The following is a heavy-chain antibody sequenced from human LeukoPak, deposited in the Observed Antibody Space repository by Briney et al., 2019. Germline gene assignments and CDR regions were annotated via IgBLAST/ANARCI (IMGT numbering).Heavy chain of an antibody. D-gene: IGHD6-13*01. J-gene: IGHJ4*02. Sequence: PGRSLRLSCEASGFTFDDYGMHWVRQAPGKGLEWVSSISWNSASVGYVDSAKGRFTIPRDNAKKTLYLQMNSLRAEDTALYYCAKDYGYSSSWYDYWGQGTLVTVSS. CDR1: GFTFDDYG. CDR2: ISWNSASV. V-gene: IGHV3-9*01. CDR3: AKDYGYSSSWYDY.